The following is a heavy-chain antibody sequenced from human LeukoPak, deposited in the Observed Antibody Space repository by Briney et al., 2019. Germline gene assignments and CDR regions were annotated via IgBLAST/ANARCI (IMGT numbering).Heavy chain of an antibody. Sequence: PSETLSLTCAVSGYSISSGYYWGWIRPPPGKGLEWIGSIYHSGSTYYSPSLKSRVTISVDTSKNQFSLKLSSVTAADTAVYYCARDEPGSSSPFDYWGQGTLVTVSS. CDR2: IYHSGST. CDR1: GYSISSGYY. V-gene: IGHV4-38-2*02. D-gene: IGHD6-6*01. J-gene: IGHJ4*02. CDR3: ARDEPGSSSPFDY.